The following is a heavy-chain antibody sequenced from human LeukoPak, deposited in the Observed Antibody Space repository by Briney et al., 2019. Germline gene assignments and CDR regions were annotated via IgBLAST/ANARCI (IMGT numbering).Heavy chain of an antibody. CDR3: ARCVQDFYCSSTSCYRNWFDP. V-gene: IGHV4-59*01. D-gene: IGHD2-2*01. J-gene: IGHJ5*02. CDR2: IYYSGST. Sequence: SETLSLTCTVSGGSISSYYWSWLRQPPGKGLEWIGYIYYSGSTNYNPSLTSRVTISVDTSKNQFSLKLSSVTAADTAVYYCARCVQDFYCSSTSCYRNWFDPWGQGTLVTVSS. CDR1: GGSISSYY.